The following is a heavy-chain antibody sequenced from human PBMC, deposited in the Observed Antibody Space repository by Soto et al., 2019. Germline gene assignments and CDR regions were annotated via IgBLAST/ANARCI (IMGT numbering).Heavy chain of an antibody. CDR1: GGTFSSYA. CDR3: ARGSSSGISQTYAFDI. J-gene: IGHJ3*02. D-gene: IGHD1-1*01. V-gene: IGHV1-69*01. CDR2: IIPIFGTA. Sequence: QVQLVQSGAEVKKPGSSVKVSCKASGGTFSSYAISWVRQAPGQGLEWMGGIIPIFGTANYAQKFQGRVTINADESTSTAYMELSSLRSEDTDVYYCARGSSSGISQTYAFDIWGQGTMVTVS.